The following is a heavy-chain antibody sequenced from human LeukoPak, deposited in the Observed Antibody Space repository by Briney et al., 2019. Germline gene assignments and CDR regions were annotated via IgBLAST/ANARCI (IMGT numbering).Heavy chain of an antibody. CDR2: ISWNSGSI. D-gene: IGHD6-6*01. V-gene: IGHV3-9*01. Sequence: GGPLRLSCAASGFTFDDYAMHWVRQAPGKGLEWVPGISWNSGSIGYADSVKGRFTISRDNAKNSLYLQMNSLRAEDTTLYYCAKDGSSSYYYYMDVWGKGTTVTVSS. CDR1: GFTFDDYA. CDR3: AKDGSSSYYYYMDV. J-gene: IGHJ6*03.